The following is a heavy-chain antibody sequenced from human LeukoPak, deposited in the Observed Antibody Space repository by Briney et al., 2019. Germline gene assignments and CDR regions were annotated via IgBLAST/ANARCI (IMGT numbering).Heavy chain of an antibody. D-gene: IGHD3-3*01. Sequence: GGSLRLSCAASGFTVSDNYMSWVRQAPGKGLEWVSLIYSGGTTDYADSVKGRFTISRDISKNTLSLQMSSLRAEDTAVYYCAGGTDFWSGYSFDSWGQGTLVTVSS. V-gene: IGHV3-53*01. CDR1: GFTVSDNY. CDR3: AGGTDFWSGYSFDS. J-gene: IGHJ4*02. CDR2: IYSGGTT.